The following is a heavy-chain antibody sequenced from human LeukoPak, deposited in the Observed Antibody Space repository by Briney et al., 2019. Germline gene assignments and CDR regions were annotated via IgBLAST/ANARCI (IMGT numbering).Heavy chain of an antibody. CDR2: IRSDGSGR. J-gene: IGHJ1*01. Sequence: GGSLRLSCAASGFNFRDYGMFWVRQAPGKGLEWVAFIRSDGSGRHYRDSVKGRFTISRDTSKSTVFLQMSSLRTEDTAVYYCAREASVAATNMGYIYGHFPNDWGQGTLVSVSS. CDR3: AREASVAATNMGYIYGHFPND. V-gene: IGHV3-30*02. D-gene: IGHD5-18*01. CDR1: GFNFRDYG.